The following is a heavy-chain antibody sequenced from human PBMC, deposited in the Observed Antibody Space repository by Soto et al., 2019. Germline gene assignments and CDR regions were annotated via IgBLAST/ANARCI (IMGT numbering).Heavy chain of an antibody. CDR3: AGMYYDILTGQWAFDI. Sequence: GASVTVSWQAAGYGFTSYDINWVRQATGQGLEWMGWMNPNSGNTGYAQKFQGRVTMTRNTSISTAYMELSSLRSEDTAVYYCAGMYYDILTGQWAFDIWGQGTMVTVSS. V-gene: IGHV1-8*01. J-gene: IGHJ3*02. CDR1: GYGFTSYD. CDR2: MNPNSGNT. D-gene: IGHD3-9*01.